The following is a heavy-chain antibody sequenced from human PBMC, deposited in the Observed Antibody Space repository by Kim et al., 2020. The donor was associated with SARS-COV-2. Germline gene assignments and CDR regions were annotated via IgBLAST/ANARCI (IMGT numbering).Heavy chain of an antibody. V-gene: IGHV4-59*08. CDR1: GGSISSYY. J-gene: IGHJ2*01. D-gene: IGHD5-18*01. Sequence: SETLSLTCTVSGGSISSYYWSWIRQPPGKGLEWIGYIYYSGSTNYNPSLKSRVTISVDTSKNQFSLKLSSVTAADTAVYYCASVDTAMGPYWYFDLWGRGTLVTVSS. CDR2: IYYSGST. CDR3: ASVDTAMGPYWYFDL.